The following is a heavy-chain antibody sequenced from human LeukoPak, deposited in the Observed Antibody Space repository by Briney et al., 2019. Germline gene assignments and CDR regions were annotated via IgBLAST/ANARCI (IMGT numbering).Heavy chain of an antibody. D-gene: IGHD1-1*01. J-gene: IGHJ6*02. Sequence: SETLSLTCTVSGGSISSYYWSWIRQPAGKGLEWIGHIYTSGSTNYNPSLKSRVTMSVDTSKNQFSLKLSSVTAADTAVYYCARVATGTTYDYYYYGMDVWGQGTTVTVSS. CDR1: GGSISSYY. CDR2: IYTSGST. CDR3: ARVATGTTYDYYYYGMDV. V-gene: IGHV4-4*07.